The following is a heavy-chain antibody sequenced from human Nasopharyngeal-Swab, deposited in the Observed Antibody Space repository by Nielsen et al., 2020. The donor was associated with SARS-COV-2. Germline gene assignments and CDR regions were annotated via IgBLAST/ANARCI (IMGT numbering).Heavy chain of an antibody. D-gene: IGHD1-26*01. Sequence: GESLKISCEASGFNFSNFGMHWVRQAPGKGLEWVAIIIYDGSKTHYADSVRGRFTISRDNSKHILHLQMNSLRGEYTAVYYCARDSRMGRAPSSDWGQGILVTVSS. CDR2: IIYDGSKT. J-gene: IGHJ4*02. V-gene: IGHV3-33*05. CDR3: ARDSRMGRAPSSD. CDR1: GFNFSNFG.